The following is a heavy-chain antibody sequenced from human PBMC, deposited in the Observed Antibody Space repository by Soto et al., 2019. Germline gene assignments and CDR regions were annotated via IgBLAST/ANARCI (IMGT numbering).Heavy chain of an antibody. Sequence: PSETLSLTCTVSGGSISHYYWSWIRQPPGKGLEWIGYIYNSGSTNYNPSLKSRVTISGDTSKNQFSLKLSSVTAADTAVYYCARGHAFDFDYWGQGTLVTVSS. V-gene: IGHV4-59*01. J-gene: IGHJ4*02. CDR3: ARGHAFDFDY. CDR2: IYNSGST. CDR1: GGSISHYY.